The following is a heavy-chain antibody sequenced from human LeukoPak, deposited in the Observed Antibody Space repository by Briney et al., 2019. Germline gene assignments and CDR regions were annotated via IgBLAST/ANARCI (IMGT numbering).Heavy chain of an antibody. V-gene: IGHV3-74*01. J-gene: IGHJ4*02. CDR3: AREAPPSPPVFDY. CDR2: INSDGSST. Sequence: AGSLRLSCAASGFTFSSYWMHWVRQAPGKGLVWVSRINSDGSSTSYADSVKGRFTISRDNAKNTLYLQMNSLRAEDTAVYYCAREAPPSPPVFDYWGQGTLVTVSS. CDR1: GFTFSSYW.